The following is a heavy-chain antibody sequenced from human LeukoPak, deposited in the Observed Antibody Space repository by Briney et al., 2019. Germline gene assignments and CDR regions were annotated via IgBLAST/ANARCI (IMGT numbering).Heavy chain of an antibody. V-gene: IGHV5-51*01. CDR3: ARSDWGSVSALYYFDY. CDR1: GYIFTSYW. J-gene: IGHJ4*02. CDR2: IYPADSDT. D-gene: IGHD7-27*01. Sequence: GESLKISCKGSGYIFTSYWIGWVRQMPGKGLEWMGIIYPADSDTRYSPSFQGQVTISADKSISTAYLQWSSLKASDTAMYYCARSDWGSVSALYYFDYWGQGTLVTVSS.